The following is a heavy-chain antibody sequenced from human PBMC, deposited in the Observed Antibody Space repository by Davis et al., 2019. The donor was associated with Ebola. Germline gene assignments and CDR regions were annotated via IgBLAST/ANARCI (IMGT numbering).Heavy chain of an antibody. CDR3: ARMRRTAETATILGYFDY. Sequence: PGGSLRLSCAASGWNFNGYSMHWVRQAPGKGLEWVSSISSSGSYTFYADSVKGRFTISRDNAKNSLYLQMNSLRAEDTAVYYCARMRRTAETATILGYFDYWGQGTLVTVSS. J-gene: IGHJ4*02. D-gene: IGHD5-24*01. CDR1: GWNFNGYS. V-gene: IGHV3-21*01. CDR2: ISSSGSYT.